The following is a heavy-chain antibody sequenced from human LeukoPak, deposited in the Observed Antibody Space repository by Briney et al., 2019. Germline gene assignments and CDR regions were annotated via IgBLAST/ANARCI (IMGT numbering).Heavy chain of an antibody. CDR3: LAATVAY. D-gene: IGHD2-15*01. Sequence: GGSLRLSCAASGFTFSSYWMIWVRQAPGKGLEWVANINQHGSETYYVDSVLDRFTISKDNAKNSLYLQMNSLRAEDTAIYYCLAATVAYWGEGTLVTVSS. CDR1: GFTFSSYW. V-gene: IGHV3-7*05. J-gene: IGHJ4*02. CDR2: INQHGSET.